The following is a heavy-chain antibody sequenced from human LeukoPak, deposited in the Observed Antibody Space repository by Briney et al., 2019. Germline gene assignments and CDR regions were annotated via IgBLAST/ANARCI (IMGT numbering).Heavy chain of an antibody. Sequence: PGGSLRLSCAASGFTFSDAWMSWVRQAPGKGLEWVGRIKSNIDGGTTEYAASVKGRFTISRDDSQNTVYLQIHSLKTEDTAVFYCTTDFYHSSGYSHWGQGTLVTVSS. D-gene: IGHD3-22*01. J-gene: IGHJ4*02. V-gene: IGHV3-15*01. CDR1: GFTFSDAW. CDR2: IKSNIDGGTT. CDR3: TTDFYHSSGYSH.